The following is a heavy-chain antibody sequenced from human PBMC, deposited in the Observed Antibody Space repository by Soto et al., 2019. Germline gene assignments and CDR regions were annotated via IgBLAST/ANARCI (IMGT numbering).Heavy chain of an antibody. CDR2: INGSGDTT. CDR1: GFTFSSYV. D-gene: IGHD6-19*01. V-gene: IGHV3-23*01. J-gene: IGHJ4*02. CDR3: AKDYGSGWSADY. Sequence: PGGSLRLSCAASGFTFSSYVMSWVRQTPGKRLEWVSGINGSGDTTYYADSVKGRFTVTRDNSRNTVFLQMNSLRGDDAAVYYCAKDYGSGWSADYWGQGALVTVS.